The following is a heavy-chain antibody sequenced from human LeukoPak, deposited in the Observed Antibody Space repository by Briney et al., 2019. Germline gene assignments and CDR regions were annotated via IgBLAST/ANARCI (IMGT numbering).Heavy chain of an antibody. CDR1: GFTFSSYA. CDR3: AKGHYDILTGPEYYFDY. J-gene: IGHJ4*02. V-gene: IGHV3-23*01. D-gene: IGHD3-9*01. CDR2: ISGSGGST. Sequence: GGSLRLSCAASGFTFSSYALSWVRQAPGKGLEWVSTISGSGGSTNHADSVKGRFTISRDNSKNTLHLQMNSLRAEDTAVYYCAKGHYDILTGPEYYFDYWGQGTLVTVSS.